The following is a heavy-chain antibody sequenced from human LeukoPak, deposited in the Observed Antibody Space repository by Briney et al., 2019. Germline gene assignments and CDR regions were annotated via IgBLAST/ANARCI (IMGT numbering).Heavy chain of an antibody. V-gene: IGHV3-7*03. CDR3: ARDGDSSGYYLYYFDY. CDR2: IKQDGSEK. CDR1: GFTFSNYN. D-gene: IGHD3-22*01. Sequence: GGSLRLSCAASGFTFSNYNMNWVRQAPGKGLEWVANIKQDGSEKYYVDSVKGRSTISRDNAKNSLYLQMNSLRAEDTAVYYCARDGDSSGYYLYYFDYWGQGTLVTVSS. J-gene: IGHJ4*02.